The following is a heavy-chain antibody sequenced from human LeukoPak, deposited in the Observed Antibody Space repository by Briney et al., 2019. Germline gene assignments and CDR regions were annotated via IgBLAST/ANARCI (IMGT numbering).Heavy chain of an antibody. D-gene: IGHD5-12*01. V-gene: IGHV1-24*01. CDR1: GYTLTELS. CDR2: FDPEDGET. Sequence: ASVKVSCKVSGYTLTELSMHWVRQAPGKGLEWMGGFDPEDGETIYAQKFQGRVTMTEDTSTDTAYMELSSLRSEDTAVYYCAAASIQLISYSGYAPFDYWGQGTLVTVSS. CDR3: AAASIQLISYSGYAPFDY. J-gene: IGHJ4*02.